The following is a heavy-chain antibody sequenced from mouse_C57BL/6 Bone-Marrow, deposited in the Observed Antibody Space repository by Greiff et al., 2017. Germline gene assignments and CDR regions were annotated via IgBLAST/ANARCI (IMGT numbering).Heavy chain of an antibody. V-gene: IGHV1-54*01. CDR3: ARRVQGYFDY. Sequence: QVQLQQSGAELVRPGTSVKVSCKASGYAFTNYLIEWVKQRPGQGLEWIGVINPGSGGTNYNEKFKGKATLTAAKSSSTAYMKLSSLPSEDSAVYFCARRVQGYFDYWGQGTTLTVSS. J-gene: IGHJ2*01. CDR2: INPGSGGT. CDR1: GYAFTNYL.